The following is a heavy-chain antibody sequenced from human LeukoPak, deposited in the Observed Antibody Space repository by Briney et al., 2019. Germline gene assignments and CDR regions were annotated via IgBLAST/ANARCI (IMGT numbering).Heavy chain of an antibody. CDR1: GFTFSDYA. Sequence: VGSLRLSCAVSGFTFSDYAMSWVRQAPGQGLKWVSHISGSGGSTYYADSVKGRFTISRDNSKNTLYLQMNSLRVEDTAVYHCAKDDSYIRFYSWGQGTLVTVSS. CDR3: AKDDSYIRFYS. CDR2: ISGSGGST. D-gene: IGHD3-22*01. J-gene: IGHJ5*01. V-gene: IGHV3-23*01.